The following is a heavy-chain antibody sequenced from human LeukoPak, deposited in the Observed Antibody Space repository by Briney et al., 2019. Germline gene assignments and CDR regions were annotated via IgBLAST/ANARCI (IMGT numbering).Heavy chain of an antibody. CDR2: IIPIFGTA. CDR3: ASGEYYDILTGYSYYFDY. Sequence: SVKVSCKASGGTFSSYAIGWVRQAPGQGLEWMGGIIPIFGTANYAQKFQGRVTITADESTSTAYMELSSLRSEDTAVYYCASGEYYDILTGYSYYFDYWGQGTLVTVSS. J-gene: IGHJ4*02. D-gene: IGHD3-9*01. CDR1: GGTFSSYA. V-gene: IGHV1-69*13.